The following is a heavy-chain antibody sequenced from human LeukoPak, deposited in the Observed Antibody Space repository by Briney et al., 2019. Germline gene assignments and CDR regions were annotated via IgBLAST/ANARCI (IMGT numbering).Heavy chain of an antibody. CDR1: GGSISSSNW. CDR2: IYHSGST. D-gene: IGHD5-12*01. Sequence: SGTLSLTCAVSGGSISSSNWWSWVRQPPGKGLEWIGEIYHSGSTNYNPSLKSRVTISVDKSKNQFSLKLSSVTAADTAVYYCARGGPLRGDSGYDLGPDYYYYYGMDVWGQGTTVTVSS. V-gene: IGHV4-4*02. CDR3: ARGGPLRGDSGYDLGPDYYYYYGMDV. J-gene: IGHJ6*02.